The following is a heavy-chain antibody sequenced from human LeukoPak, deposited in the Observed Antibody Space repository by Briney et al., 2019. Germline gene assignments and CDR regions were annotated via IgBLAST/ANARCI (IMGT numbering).Heavy chain of an antibody. V-gene: IGHV3-48*01. D-gene: IGHD2-15*01. CDR1: GFTFSSYS. CDR3: ARDRRWFDAFDI. CDR2: ISSSSSTI. J-gene: IGHJ3*02. Sequence: TGGPLRLSCAASGFTFSSYSMNWVRQAPGKGLEWVSYISSSSSTIYYADSVKGRFTISRDNAKNSLYLQMNSLRAEDTAVYYCARDRRWFDAFDIWGQGTMVTVSS.